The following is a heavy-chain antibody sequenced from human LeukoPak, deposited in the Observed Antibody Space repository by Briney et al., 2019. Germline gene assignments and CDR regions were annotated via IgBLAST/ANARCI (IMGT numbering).Heavy chain of an antibody. J-gene: IGHJ4*02. CDR2: IYTSGST. D-gene: IGHD3-22*01. Sequence: KPSETLSLTCTVSGGSISSGSYYWSWIRQPAGKGLEWIGRIYTSGSTNYNPSLKSRVTISVDTSKNQFSLKLSSVTAADTAVYYCARGYDYYDSSGYPFDYWGQGTLVTVSS. CDR3: ARGYDYYDSSGYPFDY. V-gene: IGHV4-61*02. CDR1: GGSISSGSYY.